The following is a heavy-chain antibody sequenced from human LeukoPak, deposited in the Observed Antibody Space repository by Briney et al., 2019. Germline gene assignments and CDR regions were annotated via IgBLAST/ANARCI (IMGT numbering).Heavy chain of an antibody. CDR1: GFTFGDYA. CDR2: IRSKAYGGTT. CDR3: TRYDFWSGPSSVGLDY. Sequence: PGGSLRLSXTASGFTFGDYAMSWVRQAPGKGLEWVGFIRSKAYGGTTEYAASVKGRFTISRDDSKSIAYLQMSSLKTEDTAVYYCTRYDFWSGPSSVGLDYWGQGTLVTVSS. D-gene: IGHD3-3*01. V-gene: IGHV3-49*04. J-gene: IGHJ4*02.